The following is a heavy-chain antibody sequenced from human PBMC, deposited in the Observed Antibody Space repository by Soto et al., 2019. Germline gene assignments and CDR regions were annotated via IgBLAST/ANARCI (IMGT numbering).Heavy chain of an antibody. D-gene: IGHD3-22*01. J-gene: IGHJ4*02. Sequence: PGGSLRLSCAASGFTFSSYAMHWVRQAPGKGLEWVAVISYDGSNKYYADSVKGRFTISRDNSKNTLYLQMNSLRAEDTAVYYCAREDMIVVGHFDYWGQGTLVTVSS. CDR1: GFTFSSYA. CDR3: AREDMIVVGHFDY. V-gene: IGHV3-30-3*01. CDR2: ISYDGSNK.